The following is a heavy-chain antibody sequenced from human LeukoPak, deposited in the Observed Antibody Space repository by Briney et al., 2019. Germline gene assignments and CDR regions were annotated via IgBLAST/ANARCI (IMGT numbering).Heavy chain of an antibody. V-gene: IGHV3-64*04. CDR1: GFTFSSYA. Sequence: GGSLRLSCSASGFTFSSYAMHWVRQAPGKGLEYVSAISSNGGSTYYADSVKGRFTISRDNAKNSLYLQMNSLRDEDTAVYYCASRVLAGSSGNWFDPWGQGTLVTVSS. D-gene: IGHD6-6*01. CDR3: ASRVLAGSSGNWFDP. CDR2: ISSNGGST. J-gene: IGHJ5*02.